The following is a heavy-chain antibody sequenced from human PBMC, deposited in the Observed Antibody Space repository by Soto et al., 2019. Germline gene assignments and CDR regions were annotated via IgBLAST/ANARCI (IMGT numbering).Heavy chain of an antibody. D-gene: IGHD6-13*01. J-gene: IGHJ4*02. Sequence: ASVKVSCKASGYTFTTYPMHWVRQAPGQRLEWVGWINAGSGNTKYSQKFQGRVTIIRDTSTSTAYMELSSLTSEDTAVYYCAKDLGGYTTFDYWGQGTLVTVSS. V-gene: IGHV1-3*01. CDR3: AKDLGGYTTFDY. CDR2: INAGSGNT. CDR1: GYTFTTYP.